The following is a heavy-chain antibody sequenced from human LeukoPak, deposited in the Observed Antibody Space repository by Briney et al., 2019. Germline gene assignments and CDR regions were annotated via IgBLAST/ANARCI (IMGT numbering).Heavy chain of an antibody. CDR3: ARDRWEVSSGYYYLEPPSFQH. CDR2: ISAYNGNT. D-gene: IGHD3-22*01. V-gene: IGHV1-18*01. J-gene: IGHJ1*01. CDR1: GYTFTSYG. Sequence: ASVKVSCKASGYTFTSYGISWVRQAPGQGLEWMGWISAYNGNTNYAQKLQGRVTMTTDTSTSTAYMELRSLRSDDTAVYYCARDRWEVSSGYYYLEPPSFQHWGQGTLVTVSS.